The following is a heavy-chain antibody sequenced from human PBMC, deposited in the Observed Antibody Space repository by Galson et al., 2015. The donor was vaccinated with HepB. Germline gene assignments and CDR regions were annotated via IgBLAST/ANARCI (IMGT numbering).Heavy chain of an antibody. D-gene: IGHD5-12*01. CDR2: IDWDDDK. CDR1: GFSLSTSGMC. J-gene: IGHJ2*01. Sequence: PALVKPTQPLTLTCTFSGFSLSTSGMCVSWIRQPPGKALEWLALIDWDDDKYYSTSLKTRLTISKDTSKNQVVLTMTNMDPVDTATYYCARIQWLRFPNWYFDLWGRGTLVTVSS. V-gene: IGHV2-70*01. CDR3: ARIQWLRFPNWYFDL.